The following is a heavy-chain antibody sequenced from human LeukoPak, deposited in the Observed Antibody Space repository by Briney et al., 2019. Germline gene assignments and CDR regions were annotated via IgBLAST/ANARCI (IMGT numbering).Heavy chain of an antibody. CDR3: ARVPYSSSWAYYYYMDV. CDR1: GGSISSYY. V-gene: IGHV4-59*01. CDR2: IYYSGIT. D-gene: IGHD6-13*01. J-gene: IGHJ6*03. Sequence: PAETLSLTCTVSGGSISSYYWSWIRQPPGKGLEWIGYIYYSGITNYNPSLKSRVTISVDTSKNQFSLKLSSVTAADTAVYYCARVPYSSSWAYYYYMDVWGKGTTVTVSS.